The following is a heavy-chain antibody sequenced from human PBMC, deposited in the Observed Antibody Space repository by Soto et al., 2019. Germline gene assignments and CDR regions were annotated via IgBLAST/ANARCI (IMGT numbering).Heavy chain of an antibody. CDR3: AKWDSSSNWFDP. CDR1: GFTFSSYA. Sequence: LRLFCATSGFTFSSYAMSWVRQAPGKGLEWVSAISGSGGSTYYADSVKGRFTISRDNSKNTLYLQMNSLRAEDTAAYYCAKWDSSSNWFDPWGQGTLVTVSS. CDR2: ISGSGGST. D-gene: IGHD6-6*01. V-gene: IGHV3-23*01. J-gene: IGHJ5*02.